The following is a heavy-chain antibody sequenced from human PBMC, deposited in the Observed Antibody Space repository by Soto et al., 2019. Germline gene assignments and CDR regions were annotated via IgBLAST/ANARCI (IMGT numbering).Heavy chain of an antibody. Sequence: EVQLLESGGGLVQPGGSLRLSCAASGFTFSSYAVSWVRQAPGKGLEWVSSISGDGFSTYYADSVKGRLTISRDNSKNTLYLQMNSLRAEDTAVYYCARRGGFGEELKYYYYGMDVWGQGTTVTVSS. CDR3: ARRGGFGEELKYYYYGMDV. CDR2: ISGDGFST. CDR1: GFTFSSYA. V-gene: IGHV3-23*01. D-gene: IGHD3-10*01. J-gene: IGHJ6*02.